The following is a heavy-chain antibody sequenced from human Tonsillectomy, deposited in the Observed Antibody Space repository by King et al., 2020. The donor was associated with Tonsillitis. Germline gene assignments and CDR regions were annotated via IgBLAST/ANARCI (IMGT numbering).Heavy chain of an antibody. J-gene: IGHJ3*02. Sequence: QLVQSGAEVKKPGASVKVSCKASGYSFTGYYIHWVRQAPGQGLEWMGWINPNNGGTNNAQKFQGRVTMTWDTSIGTAYMELSRLRSADTAVYYCASGHDIWGEGKMVTASS. CDR3: ASGHDI. CDR2: INPNNGGT. CDR1: GYSFTGYY. D-gene: IGHD5-12*01. V-gene: IGHV1-2*02.